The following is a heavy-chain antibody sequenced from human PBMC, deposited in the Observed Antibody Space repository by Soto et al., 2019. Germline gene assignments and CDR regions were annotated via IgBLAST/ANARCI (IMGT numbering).Heavy chain of an antibody. D-gene: IGHD6-19*01. V-gene: IGHV3-30*18. Sequence: GGSLRLSCAASGFTFSSYGMHWVRQAPGKGLEWVAVISYDGSNKYYADSVKGRFTISRDNSKNTLYLQMNSLRAGDTAVYYCAKGPGIAVIGYWGQGTLVTVSS. J-gene: IGHJ4*02. CDR2: ISYDGSNK. CDR1: GFTFSSYG. CDR3: AKGPGIAVIGY.